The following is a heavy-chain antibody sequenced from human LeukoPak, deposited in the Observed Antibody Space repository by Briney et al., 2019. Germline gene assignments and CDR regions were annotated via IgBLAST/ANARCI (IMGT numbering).Heavy chain of an antibody. CDR2: ISGSGGST. CDR1: GFTFSSYA. J-gene: IGHJ3*02. V-gene: IGHV3-23*01. D-gene: IGHD2-2*01. CDR3: AKDPHQSYAPNDAFDI. Sequence: PGGSLRLSCVASGFTFSSYAMSWVRQAPGKGLEWVSAISGSGGSTYYADSVKGRFTISRDNSKNTLYLQMNSLRAEDTAVYYCAKDPHQSYAPNDAFDIWGQGTMVTVSS.